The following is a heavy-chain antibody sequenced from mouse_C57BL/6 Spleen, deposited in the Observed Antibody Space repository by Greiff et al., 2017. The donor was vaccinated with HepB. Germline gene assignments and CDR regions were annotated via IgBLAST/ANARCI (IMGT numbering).Heavy chain of an antibody. CDR1: GYTFTSYW. Sequence: QVQLQQPGAELVMPGASVKLSCKASGYTFTSYWMHWVKQRPGQGLEWIGEIDPSDSYTNYNQKFKGKSTLTVDKSSSTAYMQLSSLTSEDSAVYYCASSYGNYVMDYWGQGTSVTVSS. CDR3: ASSYGNYVMDY. J-gene: IGHJ4*01. D-gene: IGHD2-1*01. V-gene: IGHV1-69*01. CDR2: IDPSDSYT.